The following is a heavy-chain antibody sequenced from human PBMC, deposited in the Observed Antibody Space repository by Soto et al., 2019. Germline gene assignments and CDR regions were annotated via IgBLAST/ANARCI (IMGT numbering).Heavy chain of an antibody. CDR3: ARDRAAAGGMDV. J-gene: IGHJ6*02. CDR1: GGSISSYY. CDR2: IYYSGST. Sequence: PSETLSLTCTVSGGSISSYYWSWIRQPPGKGLEWIGYIYYSGSTNYNPSLKSRVTISVDTSKNQFSLKLSSVTAADTAVYYCARDRAAAGGMDVWGQGTKVTVSS. D-gene: IGHD6-13*01. V-gene: IGHV4-59*01.